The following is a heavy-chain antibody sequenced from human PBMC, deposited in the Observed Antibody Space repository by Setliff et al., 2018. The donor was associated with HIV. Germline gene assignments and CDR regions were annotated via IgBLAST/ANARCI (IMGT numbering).Heavy chain of an antibody. CDR1: GYTLTELS. J-gene: IGHJ4*02. Sequence: ASVKVSCKVSGYTLTELSLHWVRQAPAKGLEWMGGFDPEDVETVYAQKFQGRVTMTEDTSTDTAYMELSSLRSEDTAMYYCARTVQKSDSYHFDYWGQGTLVTVS. V-gene: IGHV1-24*01. CDR2: FDPEDVET. D-gene: IGHD3-16*02. CDR3: ARTVQKSDSYHFDY.